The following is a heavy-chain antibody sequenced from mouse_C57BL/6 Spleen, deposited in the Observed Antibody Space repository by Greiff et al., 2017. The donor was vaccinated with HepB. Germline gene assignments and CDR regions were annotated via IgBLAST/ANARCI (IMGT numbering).Heavy chain of an antibody. CDR1: GYSITSGYD. CDR3: ARGGVTYYAMDY. J-gene: IGHJ4*01. Sequence: EVQGVESGPGMVKPSQSLSLTCTVTGYSITSGYDWHWIRHFPGNKLEWMGYISYSGSTNYNPSLKSRISITHDTSKNHFFLKLNSVTTEDTATYYCARGGVTYYAMDYWGQGTSVTVSS. CDR2: ISYSGST. D-gene: IGHD2-2*01. V-gene: IGHV3-1*01.